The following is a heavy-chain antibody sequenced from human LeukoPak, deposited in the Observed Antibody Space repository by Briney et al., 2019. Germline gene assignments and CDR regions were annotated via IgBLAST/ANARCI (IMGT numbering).Heavy chain of an antibody. V-gene: IGHV3-7*01. CDR1: GFIFTDYW. Sequence: GGSLRLSCEAYGFIFTDYWMSWVRQVPGKGLEWVTNINEVGSGKYYVDSVKGRFTISRDNDKNSLYLHMNSLRADDTAVYYCVRDEKKRGGNYWGQGILVTVTS. CDR2: INEVGSGK. D-gene: IGHD3-16*01. J-gene: IGHJ4*02. CDR3: VRDEKKRGGNY.